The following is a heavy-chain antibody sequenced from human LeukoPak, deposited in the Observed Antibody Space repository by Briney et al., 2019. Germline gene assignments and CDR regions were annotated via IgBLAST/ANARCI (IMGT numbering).Heavy chain of an antibody. CDR2: ISWNSGSI. CDR1: GFTFDDYA. CDR3: AKEYGSGSYFAFDI. D-gene: IGHD3-10*01. V-gene: IGHV3-9*01. Sequence: PGRSLRLSCAASGFTFDDYAMHWVRQAPGKGLEWVSGISWNSGSIGYADSVKGRFTISRDNAKNSLYLQMNSLRAEDTALYYCAKEYGSGSYFAFDIWGQGTMVTVSS. J-gene: IGHJ3*02.